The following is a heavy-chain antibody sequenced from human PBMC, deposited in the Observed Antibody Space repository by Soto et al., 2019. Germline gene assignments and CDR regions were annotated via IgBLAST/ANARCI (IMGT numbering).Heavy chain of an antibody. CDR2: IFYSGST. V-gene: IGHV4-39*01. CDR1: SGSISSTIYS. CDR3: ARQCRGVTCHWFVP. J-gene: IGHJ5*02. D-gene: IGHD2-15*01. Sequence: QLQLQESGPGLVKPSETLSLTCTVSSGSISSTIYSWDWIRQPPGKGLEWIGSIFYSGSTYYNPSLKSRVTISVDTSKNQFPLTPTSVTAADTAVYYCARQCRGVTCHWFVPWGQGTLVTVSS.